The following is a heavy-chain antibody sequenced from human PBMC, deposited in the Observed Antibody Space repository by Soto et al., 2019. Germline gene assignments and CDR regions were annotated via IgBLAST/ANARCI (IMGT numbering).Heavy chain of an antibody. CDR3: ASTYYYGSGSPRPYHYYGLDV. CDR2: IYYIGST. V-gene: IGHV4-59*01. J-gene: IGHJ6*02. D-gene: IGHD3-10*01. CDR1: GGSISGYY. Sequence: QVQLQESGPGRVKPSETLSLTCTVSGGSISGYYWGWIRQPPGKGLEWIGYIYYIGSTNYNPSLKSRVTXPVXXSXYQFSLKLSSVTAADTAVYYCASTYYYGSGSPRPYHYYGLDVWGQGTTVTVSS.